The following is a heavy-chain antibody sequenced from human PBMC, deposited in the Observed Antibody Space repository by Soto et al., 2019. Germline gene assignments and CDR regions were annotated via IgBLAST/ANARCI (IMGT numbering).Heavy chain of an antibody. Sequence: QVQLVESGGGVVQPGRSLRLSCAASGFTFSSYGMHWVRQAPGKGLEWVAVISYDGSNKYYADSVKGRFTISRDNSKNTLYLQMNSLRAEDTAVYYCAKDRYCNSTSCGLETYNWFDPWGQGTLVTVSS. J-gene: IGHJ5*02. CDR3: AKDRYCNSTSCGLETYNWFDP. D-gene: IGHD2-2*01. V-gene: IGHV3-30*18. CDR1: GFTFSSYG. CDR2: ISYDGSNK.